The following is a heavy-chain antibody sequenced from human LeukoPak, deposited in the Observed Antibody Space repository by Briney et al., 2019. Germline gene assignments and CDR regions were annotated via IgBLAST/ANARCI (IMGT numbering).Heavy chain of an antibody. D-gene: IGHD3-9*01. J-gene: IGHJ6*02. V-gene: IGHV3-30-3*01. CDR1: GFTFSSYA. Sequence: PGRSLRLSCAASGFTFSSYAMHWVRQAPGKGLEWVAVISYDGSNKYYADSVKGRFTISRDNSKNTLYLQMNSLRAEDTAVYYCARDFFAKSGDGLLSNTSYYYYYGMDVWGQGTTVTVSS. CDR2: ISYDGSNK. CDR3: ARDFFAKSGDGLLSNTSYYYYYGMDV.